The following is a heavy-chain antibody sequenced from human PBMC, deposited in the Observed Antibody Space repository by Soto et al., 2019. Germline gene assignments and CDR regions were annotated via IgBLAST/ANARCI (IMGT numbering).Heavy chain of an antibody. CDR2: ISSSSSTI. CDR1: GFTFSSYS. V-gene: IGHV3-48*02. CDR3: ARDRIAALFEGGWFDP. Sequence: GGSLRLSCAASGFTFSSYSMNWVRQAPGKGLEWVSYISSSSSTIYYADSVKGRFTISRDNAKNSLYLQMNSLRDEDTALYYCARDRIAALFEGGWFDPWGQGTLVTVSS. D-gene: IGHD6-13*01. J-gene: IGHJ5*02.